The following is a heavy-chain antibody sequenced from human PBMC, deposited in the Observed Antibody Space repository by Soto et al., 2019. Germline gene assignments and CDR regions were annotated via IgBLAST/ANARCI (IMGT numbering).Heavy chain of an antibody. CDR1: GYNFINYW. D-gene: IGHD1-26*01. Sequence: GESLKISCKDSGYNFINYWIGWVRQRPGKGLEGMGIIYPGDSDTRYRPSLQGQVTISADKSISTDYLQWSRLKASDTAVYYCAIHPGEYRRSNVDYWGQGNLGTVS. CDR2: IYPGDSDT. CDR3: AIHPGEYRRSNVDY. V-gene: IGHV5-51*01. J-gene: IGHJ4*02.